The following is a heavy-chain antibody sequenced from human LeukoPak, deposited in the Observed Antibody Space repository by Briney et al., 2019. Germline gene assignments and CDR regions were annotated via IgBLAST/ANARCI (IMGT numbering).Heavy chain of an antibody. D-gene: IGHD3-10*01. CDR2: ISSASNTI. Sequence: GGSLRLSCAASGFTFSSYSMNWVRQAPGKGLEWISYISSASNTIYYADSVKGRFTISRDNAKNSVYLQMNSQRAEDTAMYYCARDGWFGDYNWFDPWGQGTLVTVSS. CDR1: GFTFSSYS. J-gene: IGHJ5*02. CDR3: ARDGWFGDYNWFDP. V-gene: IGHV3-48*01.